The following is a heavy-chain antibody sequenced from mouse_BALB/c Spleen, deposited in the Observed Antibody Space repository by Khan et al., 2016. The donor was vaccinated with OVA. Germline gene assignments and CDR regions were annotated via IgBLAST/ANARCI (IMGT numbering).Heavy chain of an antibody. CDR1: GYTFTDYA. D-gene: IGHD1-1*02. J-gene: IGHJ3*01. Sequence: QVQLQQSGAELVRPGVSVKISCKGSGYTFTDYAMHWVKQSHAKSLEWIGVISTYYGDADYSQKFKDKATLTVDRSSSTAYMELASLTFEDSAIYYCVRGGKFAYWGQGTLVTVSA. CDR3: VRGGKFAY. CDR2: ISTYYGDA. V-gene: IGHV1S137*01.